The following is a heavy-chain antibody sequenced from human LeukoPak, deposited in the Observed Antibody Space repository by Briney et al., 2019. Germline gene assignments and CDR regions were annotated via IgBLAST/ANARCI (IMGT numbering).Heavy chain of an antibody. CDR3: ARGMTTVTTRWFDP. D-gene: IGHD4-17*01. CDR1: GFTFDDYA. Sequence: LRLSCAASGFTFDDYAMHWVRQAPGKGLEWIGYIYHSGSTYYNPSLKSRVTISLDRSKNQFSLKLSSVTAADTAVYYCARGMTTVTTRWFDPWGQGTLVTVSS. J-gene: IGHJ5*02. V-gene: IGHV4-30-2*01. CDR2: IYHSGST.